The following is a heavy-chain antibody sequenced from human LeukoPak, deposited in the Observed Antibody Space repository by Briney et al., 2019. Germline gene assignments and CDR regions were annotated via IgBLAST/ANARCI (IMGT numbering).Heavy chain of an antibody. Sequence: PGGSLRLSCAASGFTFSSYAMSWVRQAPGKGLEWVSAISGGGTPTFYADSVKGRFITSRGNSKNTLYLQMNSLRVEDTAVYYCARDLVDYNDFPPIFQYWGQGTQVIVSP. CDR1: GFTFSSYA. V-gene: IGHV3-23*01. D-gene: IGHD3-3*01. CDR3: ARDLVDYNDFPPIFQY. J-gene: IGHJ1*01. CDR2: ISGGGTPT.